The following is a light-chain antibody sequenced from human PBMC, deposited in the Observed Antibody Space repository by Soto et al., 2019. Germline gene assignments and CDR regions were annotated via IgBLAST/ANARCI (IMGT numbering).Light chain of an antibody. CDR3: SSYTTSNTRQIV. V-gene: IGLV2-14*03. CDR1: SSDVGGYNY. J-gene: IGLJ1*01. CDR2: DVS. Sequence: QSVLTQPASVSGSPGQSITISCTGTSSDVGGYNYVSWYKPHPGKAPKLLIYDVSNRPSGVSNRFSGSKSDNTASLTISGLQPEDEAEYYCSSYTTSNTRQIVFGTGTKLTVL.